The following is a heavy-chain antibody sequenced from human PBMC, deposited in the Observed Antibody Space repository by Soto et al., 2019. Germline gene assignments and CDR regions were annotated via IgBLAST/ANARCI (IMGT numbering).Heavy chain of an antibody. CDR3: ARSVFP. CDR2: IYYIGST. CDR1: GGSISSGGYY. Sequence: PSETLYLTCTVSGGSISSGGYYWNWIRQHPGKGLEWIGYIYYIGSTYYNPSLKSRVTISLDTSKNQFSLKLSSVTAADTAVYYCARSVFPWGQGTLVTVSS. J-gene: IGHJ5*02. V-gene: IGHV4-31*03.